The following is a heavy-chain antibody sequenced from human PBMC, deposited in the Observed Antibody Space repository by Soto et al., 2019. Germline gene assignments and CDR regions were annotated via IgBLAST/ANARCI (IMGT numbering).Heavy chain of an antibody. V-gene: IGHV1-69*01. D-gene: IGHD4-17*01. CDR3: ARRMTTFLDF. J-gene: IGHJ4*02. Sequence: QVQLVQSGAEVKKPGSSVRVSCKASGASYSDYAIAWVRQAPGQGLEWMGGIIPKFSASKYAQKFHGRLTITADESTSTAYMELNSLTYEDTAAYYCARRMTTFLDFWGQGTLVTGSS. CDR2: IIPKFSAS. CDR1: GASYSDYA.